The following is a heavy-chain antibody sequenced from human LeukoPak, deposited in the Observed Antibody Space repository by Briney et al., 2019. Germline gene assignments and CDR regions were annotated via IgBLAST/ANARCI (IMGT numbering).Heavy chain of an antibody. V-gene: IGHV1-24*01. D-gene: IGHD6-19*01. CDR3: ATGPVAVAGPLFDY. CDR2: FDPEDGET. CDR1: GYTLTELS. Sequence: ASVKVSCEVSGYTLTELSMHWVRQAPGKGLEWMGGFDPEDGETIYAQKFQGRVTMTEDTSTDTAYMELSSLRSEDTAVYYCATGPVAVAGPLFDYWGQGTLVTVSS. J-gene: IGHJ4*02.